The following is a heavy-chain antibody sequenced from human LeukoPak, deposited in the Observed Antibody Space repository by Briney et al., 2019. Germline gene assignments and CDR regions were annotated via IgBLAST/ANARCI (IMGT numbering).Heavy chain of an antibody. CDR2: ITPIFGTA. V-gene: IGHV1-69*13. CDR3: ARGPYYYDSSGYYPLDY. J-gene: IGHJ4*02. CDR1: GGTFSSYA. Sequence: SVTVSCKASGGTFSSYAISWVRQAPGQGLEWMGGITPIFGTANYAQKFQGRVTITADESTSTAYMELSSLRSEDTAVYYCARGPYYYDSSGYYPLDYWGQGTLVTVSS. D-gene: IGHD3-22*01.